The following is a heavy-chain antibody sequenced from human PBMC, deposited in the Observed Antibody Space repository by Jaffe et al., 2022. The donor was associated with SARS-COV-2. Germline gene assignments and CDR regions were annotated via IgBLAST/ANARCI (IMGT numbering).Heavy chain of an antibody. CDR3: ARDSKWETAGYWEDYFDP. Sequence: QLQLQESGPGLVKPSETLSLTCSVSGGSIGTHYWSWIRQAPGKGLEWVGYVDYSGDAKSNPSLKSRVTMSVDTSKNQISLRLTSVTAADTAMYFCARDSKWETAGYWEDYFDPWGQGTLVIVSS. J-gene: IGHJ5*02. D-gene: IGHD2-21*02. CDR1: GGSIGTHY. CDR2: VDYSGDA. V-gene: IGHV4-59*11.